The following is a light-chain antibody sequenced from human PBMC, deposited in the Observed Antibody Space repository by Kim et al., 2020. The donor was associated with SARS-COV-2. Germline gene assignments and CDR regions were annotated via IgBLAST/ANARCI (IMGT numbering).Light chain of an antibody. J-gene: IGLJ3*02. CDR2: EGN. Sequence: GQSIPISCTGTSSDVGKHNLVSWYQQYPGKAPKLIIFEGNKRPSGVSNRFSGSISGNTASLTISGLQSDDECDYHCCSFAGNSNWVFGGGTQLTVL. CDR3: CSFAGNSNWV. CDR1: SSDVGKHNL. V-gene: IGLV2-23*01.